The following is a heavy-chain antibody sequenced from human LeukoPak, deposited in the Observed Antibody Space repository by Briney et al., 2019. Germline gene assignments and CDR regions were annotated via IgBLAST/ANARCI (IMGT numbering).Heavy chain of an antibody. CDR3: ARAPYGARFDY. V-gene: IGHV4-59*01. D-gene: IGHD3-10*01. Sequence: PSETLSLTCTVSGCSISSYYWSRIRQPPGKGLEWIGYIYYSGSTNYNPSLKSRVTISVDTSKNQFSLKLSSVTAADTAVYYCARAPYGARFDYWAQGTLVTVSS. J-gene: IGHJ4*02. CDR1: GCSISSYY. CDR2: IYYSGST.